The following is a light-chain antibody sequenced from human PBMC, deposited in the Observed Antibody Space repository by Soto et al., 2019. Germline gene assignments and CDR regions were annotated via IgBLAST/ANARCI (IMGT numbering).Light chain of an antibody. V-gene: IGKV1-5*01. Sequence: DIQMTQSPSTLSASVGDRVTITCRASQSISTWLAWYHQKPGKAPKLLISSASSLEGGVPSRFSGSGSGTEFSLAISSLQPDDFATYYCQQYNYYPYTFGEGTKLEIK. CDR3: QQYNYYPYT. CDR2: SAS. CDR1: QSISTW. J-gene: IGKJ2*01.